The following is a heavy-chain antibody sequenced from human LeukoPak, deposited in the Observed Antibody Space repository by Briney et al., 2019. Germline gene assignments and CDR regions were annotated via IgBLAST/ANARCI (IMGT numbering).Heavy chain of an antibody. CDR3: AKAGNGFGFDY. J-gene: IGHJ4*02. CDR1: GFTFNSYE. CDR2: ISSSGSTI. Sequence: GGSLRLSCAASGFTFNSYEMNWVRQAPGKGLEWVSYISSSGSTIHFADSVKGRFTISRDNAKNSLYLQMNSLRAEDTAVYHCAKAGNGFGFDYWGQGTLVTVSS. D-gene: IGHD3-3*01. V-gene: IGHV3-48*03.